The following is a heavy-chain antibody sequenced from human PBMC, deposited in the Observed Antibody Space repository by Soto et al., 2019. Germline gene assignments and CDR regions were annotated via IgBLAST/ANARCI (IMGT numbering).Heavy chain of an antibody. CDR3: ARDRNGDYAYFDY. V-gene: IGHV4-31*03. Sequence: SETLSLTCTVSGGSISSGGYYWSWIRQHPGKGLEWIGYIYYSGSTYYNPSLKSRVTTSVDTSKNQFSLKLSSVTAADTAVYYCARDRNGDYAYFDYWGQGTLVTVSS. CDR2: IYYSGST. CDR1: GGSISSGGYY. D-gene: IGHD4-17*01. J-gene: IGHJ4*02.